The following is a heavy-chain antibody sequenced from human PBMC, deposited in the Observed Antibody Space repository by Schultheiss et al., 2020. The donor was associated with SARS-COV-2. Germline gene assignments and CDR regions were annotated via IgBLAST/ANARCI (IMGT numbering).Heavy chain of an antibody. Sequence: ASVKVSCKASGYTFTSYYMHWVRQAPGQGLEWMGIINPSGGSTSYAQKFQGRVTMTTDTSTSTAYMELRSLRSDDTAVYYCARVSSGGYYDFWSGYHYYFDYWGQGTLVTVSS. CDR2: INPSGGST. V-gene: IGHV1-46*01. CDR3: ARVSSGGYYDFWSGYHYYFDY. D-gene: IGHD3-3*01. CDR1: GYTFTSYY. J-gene: IGHJ4*02.